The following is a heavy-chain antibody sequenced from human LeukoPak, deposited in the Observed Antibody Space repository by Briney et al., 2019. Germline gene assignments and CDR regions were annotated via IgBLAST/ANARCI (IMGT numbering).Heavy chain of an antibody. CDR1: GFTFSSYG. J-gene: IGHJ4*02. Sequence: SGGSLRLSCAASGFTFSSYGMHWVRQAPGKGLEWVAVIWYDGSNKYYADSVKGRFTISRDNSKNTLYLQMNGLRAEDTAVYYCARDSIAVAGTIPDYWGQGTLVTVSS. CDR2: IWYDGSNK. CDR3: ARDSIAVAGTIPDY. D-gene: IGHD6-19*01. V-gene: IGHV3-33*08.